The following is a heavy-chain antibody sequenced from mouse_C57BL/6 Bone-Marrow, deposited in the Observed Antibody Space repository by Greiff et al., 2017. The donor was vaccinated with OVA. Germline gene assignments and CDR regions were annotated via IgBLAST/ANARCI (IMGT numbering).Heavy chain of an antibody. CDR3: ARGGYYVSSFYFYY. V-gene: IGHV1-81*01. D-gene: IGHD1-1*01. Sequence: VQLQQSGAELARPGASVKLSCKASGYTFTSYGISWVKQRTGQGLEWIGEIYPRSGNTYYNEKFKGKATLTADKSSSTAYMELRSLTSEDSAVYFCARGGYYVSSFYFYYWGQGTTLTVSS. J-gene: IGHJ2*01. CDR2: IYPRSGNT. CDR1: GYTFTSYG.